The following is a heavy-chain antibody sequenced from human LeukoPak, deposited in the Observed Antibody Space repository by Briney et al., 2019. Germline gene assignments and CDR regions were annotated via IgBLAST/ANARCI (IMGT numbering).Heavy chain of an antibody. D-gene: IGHD6-19*01. J-gene: IGHJ4*02. CDR1: GFTFSSFG. V-gene: IGHV3-64D*09. CDR2: ITGNGGST. Sequence: PGGSLRLSCSGSGFTFSSFGLHWVRQAPGKGLEYVSAITGNGGSTFYSDSVEGRFTISRDNSKNTLYLQMTSLRSDDTAVYLCAGSKTGWYFYWGQGTLVTVSS. CDR3: AGSKTGWYFY.